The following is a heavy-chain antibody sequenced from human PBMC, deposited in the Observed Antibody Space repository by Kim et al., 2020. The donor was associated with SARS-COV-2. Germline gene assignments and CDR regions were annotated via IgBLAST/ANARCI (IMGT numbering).Heavy chain of an antibody. D-gene: IGHD6-13*01. Sequence: SETLSLTCTVSGGSISSSSYYWGRIRQPTGKGLEWIGSIYYSGSTYYNPSLKSRVTISVDTAKNQFSLKLSSVTAADTAVYYCARQRKYSSSWSDYNWFVPWGQGTLGTVSS. J-gene: IGHJ5*02. V-gene: IGHV4-39*01. CDR1: GGSISSSSYY. CDR2: IYYSGST. CDR3: ARQRKYSSSWSDYNWFVP.